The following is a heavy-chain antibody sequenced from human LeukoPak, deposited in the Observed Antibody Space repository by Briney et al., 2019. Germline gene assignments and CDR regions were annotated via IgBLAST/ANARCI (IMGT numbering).Heavy chain of an antibody. Sequence: ASVKVSCKASGYTFTSYGISWVRQAPGQGLEWMGWISAYNGNTNYAQKLQGRVTMTTDTSTSTAYMELRSLRSDGTAVYYCARDRSRIAAAGDAFDIWGQGTMVTVSS. V-gene: IGHV1-18*01. D-gene: IGHD6-13*01. CDR3: ARDRSRIAAAGDAFDI. CDR1: GYTFTSYG. CDR2: ISAYNGNT. J-gene: IGHJ3*02.